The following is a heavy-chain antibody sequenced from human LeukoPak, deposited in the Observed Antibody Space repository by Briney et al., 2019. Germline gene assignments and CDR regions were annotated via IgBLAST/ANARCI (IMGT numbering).Heavy chain of an antibody. Sequence: GGSLRLSCAASGFTFSSYAMHWVRQAPGKGLEYVSAISSNGGSTYYANSVKGRFTISRDNSKNTLYLQMGSLRAEDTAVYYCARHHTPRNHYDSSGYYHDYWGQGTLVTVSS. CDR2: ISSNGGST. V-gene: IGHV3-64*01. CDR1: GFTFSSYA. CDR3: ARHHTPRNHYDSSGYYHDY. D-gene: IGHD3-22*01. J-gene: IGHJ4*02.